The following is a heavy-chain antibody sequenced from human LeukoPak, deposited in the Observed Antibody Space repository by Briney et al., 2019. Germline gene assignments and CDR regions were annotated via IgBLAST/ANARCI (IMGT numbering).Heavy chain of an antibody. CDR1: VGSINSSNW. CDR2: IYHSGST. Sequence: SETLSLTCAVSVGSINSSNWWSWVRQPPGKGLEWIGEIYHSGSTNYIPSLKSRVTISVDKSKNQFSLKLSSVTAADTAVYYCARDRGSGTYYFDYWGQGTLVTVSS. J-gene: IGHJ4*02. V-gene: IGHV4-4*02. D-gene: IGHD3-10*01. CDR3: ARDRGSGTYYFDY.